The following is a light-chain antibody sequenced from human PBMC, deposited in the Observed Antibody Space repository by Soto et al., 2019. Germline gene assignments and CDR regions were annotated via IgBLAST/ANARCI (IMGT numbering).Light chain of an antibody. CDR1: QDISNY. Sequence: DIQMTQSPSSLSASVGDRVTITCQASQDISNYLNWYQQKPGKAPKLLIYDASNLETGVPSRFSGSGSRTDFTFTISSLQPEDIATYYCQQYDNLRYTFGQGTKLEIK. V-gene: IGKV1-33*01. CDR3: QQYDNLRYT. CDR2: DAS. J-gene: IGKJ2*01.